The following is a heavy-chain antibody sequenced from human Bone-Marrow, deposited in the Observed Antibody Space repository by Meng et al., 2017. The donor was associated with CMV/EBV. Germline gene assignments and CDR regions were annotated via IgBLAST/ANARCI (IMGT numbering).Heavy chain of an antibody. J-gene: IGHJ5*02. CDR2: INPSGGST. CDR3: ASSGYCSSTSCYTGAFDP. CDR1: GYTFTSYH. V-gene: IGHV1-46*01. Sequence: ASVKVSCQASGYTFTSYHMHWVRQAPGQGLEWMGIINPSGGSTSYAQKFQGRVTMNRDTSTSTVYMELSSLRSEDTDVYYWASSGYCSSTSCYTGAFDPWGQGTLVTVSS. D-gene: IGHD2-2*02.